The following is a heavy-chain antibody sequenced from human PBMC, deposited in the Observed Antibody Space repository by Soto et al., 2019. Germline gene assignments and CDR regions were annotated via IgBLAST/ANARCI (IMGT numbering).Heavy chain of an antibody. CDR1: GYTFTSYG. D-gene: IGHD3-3*01. V-gene: IGHV1-18*01. J-gene: IGHJ4*02. CDR2: ISAYNGNT. Sequence: ASVKVSCKASGYTFTSYGISWVRQAPGQGLEWMGWISAYNGNTNYAQKLQGRVTMTTDTSTSTAYMELRSLRSDDTAVYYCARDGQITIFGVVMGNFDYWDQGTLVTVSS. CDR3: ARDGQITIFGVVMGNFDY.